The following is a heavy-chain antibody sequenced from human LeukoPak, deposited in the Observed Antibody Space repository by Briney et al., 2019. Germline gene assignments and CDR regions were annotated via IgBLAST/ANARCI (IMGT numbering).Heavy chain of an antibody. CDR3: ARVSLSSGCLSN. D-gene: IGHD6-19*01. CDR2: ISSDESIT. Sequence: GGSLRLSCAASGFTFSNYWMHWVRQAPGKGLVWVSRISSDESITSYADSVKGRFTISRDNAKNTLSLLMNGLRAEDTAVYYCARVSLSSGCLSNWGQGTLVTVSS. V-gene: IGHV3-74*01. J-gene: IGHJ4*02. CDR1: GFTFSNYW.